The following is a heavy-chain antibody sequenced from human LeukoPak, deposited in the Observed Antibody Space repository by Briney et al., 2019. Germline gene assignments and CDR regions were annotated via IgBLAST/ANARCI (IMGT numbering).Heavy chain of an antibody. CDR1: GYTFTSYG. CDR3: ARDYSSGWPNFDY. CDR2: ISTYNDNT. V-gene: IGHV1-18*01. J-gene: IGHJ4*02. D-gene: IGHD6-19*01. Sequence: GASVKVSCKTSGYTFTSYGISWVRQAPGQGLEWMGWISTYNDNTNYAQKLQGRVTMTTDTSTSTVYMELRSLRSDDTAVYYCARDYSSGWPNFDYWGQGTLVTVSS.